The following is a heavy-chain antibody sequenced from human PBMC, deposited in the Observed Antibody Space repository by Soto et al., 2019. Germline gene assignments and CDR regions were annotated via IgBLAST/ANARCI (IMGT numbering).Heavy chain of an antibody. D-gene: IGHD3-10*01. CDR3: ARGPRYGSGSYPAPFDY. Sequence: PGGSLRLSCAASGFTFSSYSMNWVRQAPGKGLEWVSYISSSSSTIYYADSVKGRFTISRDNAKNSLYLQMNSLRAEDTAVYYCARGPRYGSGSYPAPFDYWGQGTLVTVSS. V-gene: IGHV3-48*01. CDR2: ISSSSSTI. J-gene: IGHJ4*02. CDR1: GFTFSSYS.